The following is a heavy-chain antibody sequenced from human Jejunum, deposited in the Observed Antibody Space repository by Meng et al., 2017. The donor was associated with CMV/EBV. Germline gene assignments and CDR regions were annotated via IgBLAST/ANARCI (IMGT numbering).Heavy chain of an antibody. CDR1: W. J-gene: IGHJ6*02. CDR2: IYPGDSDT. Sequence: WIGGVRQMPGKGLEGMGIIYPGDSDTRYSPSFQGQVTISADKSISTAYLQWSSLKASDTAMYYCARWDCSGTSCYGNFFYYYGMDVWGQGTTVTVSS. CDR3: ARWDCSGTSCYGNFFYYYGMDV. D-gene: IGHD2-2*01. V-gene: IGHV5-51*01.